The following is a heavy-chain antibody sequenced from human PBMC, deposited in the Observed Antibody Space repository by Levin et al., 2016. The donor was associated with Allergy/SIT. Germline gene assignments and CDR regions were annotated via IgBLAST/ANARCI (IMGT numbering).Heavy chain of an antibody. V-gene: IGHV5-51*01. D-gene: IGHD6-19*01. J-gene: IGHJ1*01. CDR3: ARRAVSGTEKYFQH. CDR2: IYPSDSDT. CDR1: GYTFRSYW. Sequence: KVSCKGAGYTFRSYWIGWVRQMPGKGLEWMGVIYPSDSDTRYSPSFQGQVTISADKSINTAYLQWNSLKASDTAMYYCARRAVSGTEKYFQHWGQGTLVIVSS.